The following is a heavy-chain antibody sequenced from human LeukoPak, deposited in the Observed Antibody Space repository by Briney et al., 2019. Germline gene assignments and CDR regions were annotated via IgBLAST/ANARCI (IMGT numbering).Heavy chain of an antibody. Sequence: GGSLRLSCAASGFTFGSYWMSWVRQAPGKGLEWVANIKQDGSERYYVDSVKGRFTIFKDNAKNSLYLQMNSLRAEDTAVYYCASPAYGDYALFDYWGQGTLVTVSS. CDR3: ASPAYGDYALFDY. CDR2: IKQDGSER. CDR1: GFTFGSYW. V-gene: IGHV3-7*01. D-gene: IGHD4-17*01. J-gene: IGHJ4*02.